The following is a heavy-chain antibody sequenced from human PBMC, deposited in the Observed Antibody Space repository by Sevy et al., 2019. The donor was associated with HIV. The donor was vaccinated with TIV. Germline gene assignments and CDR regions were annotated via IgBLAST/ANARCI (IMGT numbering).Heavy chain of an antibody. V-gene: IGHV3-23*01. J-gene: IGHJ3*02. Sequence: GGSLRLSCAASAFTFSSYAMNWVRQAPGKGLEWVSSGSGGNTYYADSVKGRFTISRDSSKNTVSLQRNSLRAEDSAIYYCAKGTLIGAAGLDAFDIWGQGTKVTVSS. D-gene: IGHD6-13*01. CDR3: AKGTLIGAAGLDAFDI. CDR2: SGSGGNT. CDR1: AFTFSSYA.